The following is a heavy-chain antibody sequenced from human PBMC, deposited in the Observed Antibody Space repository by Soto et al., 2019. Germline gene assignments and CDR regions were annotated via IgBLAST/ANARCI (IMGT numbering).Heavy chain of an antibody. Sequence: QVQLVESGGGVVQPGTSLRLSCAASGSTFSNYGMHWVRQAPGKGLEWVAVVWYDGTTKFYPDSVKGRFTIASDKSTNTLYLQMNSLRVEDTAVYYCATVDNYYGSVFWGQGTLVTVSS. CDR3: ATVDNYYGSVF. CDR2: VWYDGTTK. J-gene: IGHJ4*02. CDR1: GSTFSNYG. V-gene: IGHV3-33*01. D-gene: IGHD3-10*01.